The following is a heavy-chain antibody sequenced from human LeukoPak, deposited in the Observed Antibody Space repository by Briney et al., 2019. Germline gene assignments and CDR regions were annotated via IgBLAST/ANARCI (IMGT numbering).Heavy chain of an antibody. CDR2: ISSSGCTI. V-gene: IGHV3-48*03. Sequence: GSLRLSCAASGFTFSSYEMNWVRQAPGKGLEWVSYISSSGCTIYYADSVKGRFTISRDNAENSLYLQMNSLRAEDTAVYYCAELGITMIGGVWGKGTTVTISS. J-gene: IGHJ6*04. D-gene: IGHD3-10*02. CDR1: GFTFSSYE. CDR3: AELGITMIGGV.